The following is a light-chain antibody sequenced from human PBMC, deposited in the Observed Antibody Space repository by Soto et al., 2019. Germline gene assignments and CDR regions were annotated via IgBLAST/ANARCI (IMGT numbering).Light chain of an antibody. Sequence: IQMTQSPSSLSASVGDRVTITCRASQSISSYLNWYQQKPWKAPKLLIYAASSLQSGVPSRFSGSGSGTDFTLTISSLQPEDFAAYYCQQSYSTLGITFGQGTRLEIK. CDR2: AAS. J-gene: IGKJ5*01. CDR1: QSISSY. CDR3: QQSYSTLGIT. V-gene: IGKV1-39*01.